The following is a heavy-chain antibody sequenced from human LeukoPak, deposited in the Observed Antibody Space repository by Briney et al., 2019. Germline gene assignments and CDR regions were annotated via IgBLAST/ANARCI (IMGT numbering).Heavy chain of an antibody. CDR1: GFSLSSYA. D-gene: IGHD2-15*01. J-gene: IGHJ4*02. V-gene: IGHV3-23*01. CDR2: TSSSDAGK. CDR3: AKAPVTSCRGAFCYPFDS. Sequence: GGSLRLSCTVSGFSLSSYALSWVRRAPGKGLEWVSATSSSDAGKYYADSVRGRFTISRDNSRNTMYLQVNSLRVEDAAVYYCAKAPVTSCRGAFCYPFDSWGQGTLVTVSS.